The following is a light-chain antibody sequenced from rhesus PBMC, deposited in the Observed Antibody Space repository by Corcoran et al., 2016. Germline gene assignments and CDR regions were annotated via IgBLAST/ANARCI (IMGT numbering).Light chain of an antibody. Sequence: DIQMTQSPSSLSASVGDRVTITCRASQGITNDLAWYQQKPGVTPKLLNYEASSLQSGIPSRFSGSGSGTDCTLTISSLQSEDFATYYCQHYYSTPYSFGPGTKVEIK. CDR2: EAS. CDR3: QHYYSTPYS. V-gene: IGKV1-25*01. J-gene: IGKJ2*01. CDR1: QGITND.